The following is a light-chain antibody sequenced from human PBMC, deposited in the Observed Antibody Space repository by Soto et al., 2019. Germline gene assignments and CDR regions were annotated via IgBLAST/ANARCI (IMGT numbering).Light chain of an antibody. CDR3: LQHYHYPWT. Sequence: DIQMTQSPSAMSASVGDRVTITCRASQDISRYLAWFQQKPGKVPERLIYVASVLQSGVPSRFSGSGSGTEFTLTISSLQPEDFATYYCLQHYHYPWTFGLGTKLQMK. CDR1: QDISRY. V-gene: IGKV1-17*03. CDR2: VAS. J-gene: IGKJ1*01.